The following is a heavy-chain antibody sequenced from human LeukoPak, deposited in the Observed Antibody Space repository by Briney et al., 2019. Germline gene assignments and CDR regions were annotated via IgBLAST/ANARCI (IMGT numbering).Heavy chain of an antibody. D-gene: IGHD1-26*01. V-gene: IGHV4-4*07. CDR1: GGSISSYY. CDR3: ARVSYDGRGALFDY. J-gene: IGHJ4*02. Sequence: PSETLSLTCTVPGGSISSYYWSWIRQPAGKGLEWIGRVYTSGSTNYNPSLKSRVTISVDKSKNQFSLMLSSVTAADTSVYYCARVSYDGRGALFDYWGQGTLVTVSS. CDR2: VYTSGST.